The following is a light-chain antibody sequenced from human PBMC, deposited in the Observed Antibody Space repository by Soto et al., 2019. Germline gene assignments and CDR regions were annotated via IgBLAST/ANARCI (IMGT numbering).Light chain of an antibody. J-gene: IGKJ1*01. CDR2: KAS. V-gene: IGKV1-5*03. CDR1: QSVGTW. CDR3: QQYQT. Sequence: IQMTQSPSTLSASVGGRVTITCRASQSVGTWVAWYQQKPGKAPKLLIYKASTLKSGVPSRFSGSGSGTEFTLTISSLQPDDFATYYCQQYQTFGQGTKVDIK.